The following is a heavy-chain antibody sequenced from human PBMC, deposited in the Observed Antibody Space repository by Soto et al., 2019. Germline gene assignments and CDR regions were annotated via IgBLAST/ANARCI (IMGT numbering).Heavy chain of an antibody. CDR1: GGSISSYY. J-gene: IGHJ4*02. CDR2: IYYSGST. Sequence: SETLSLTCTVSGGSISSYYWSWIRQPPGKGLEWIGYIYYSGSTNYNPSLKSRVTISVDTSKNQFSLKLSSVTAADTAVYYCARQFKGRPIDYRGQGTLVTVSS. CDR3: ARQFKGRPIDY. V-gene: IGHV4-59*08.